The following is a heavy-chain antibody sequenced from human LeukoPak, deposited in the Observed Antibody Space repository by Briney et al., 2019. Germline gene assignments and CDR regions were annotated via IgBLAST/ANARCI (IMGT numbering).Heavy chain of an antibody. J-gene: IGHJ4*02. CDR2: TYSDGSP. CDR1: GFIVSAKY. Sequence: GGSLRLSCAASGFIVSAKYMSWVRQAPGKGLEWVSVTYSDGSPYYAESVKGRFTISRDNSKNTVHLQMNRLRAEDTAMYYCTRGGSGWSAPDHWGQGTLVTVSS. V-gene: IGHV3-66*02. CDR3: TRGGSGWSAPDH. D-gene: IGHD6-19*01.